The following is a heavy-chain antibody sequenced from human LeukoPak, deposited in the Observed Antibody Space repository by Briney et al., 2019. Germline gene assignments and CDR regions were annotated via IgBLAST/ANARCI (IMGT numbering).Heavy chain of an antibody. J-gene: IGHJ4*02. CDR1: GYTFTDHY. CDR2: ISPTSGDT. D-gene: IGHD1-7*01. V-gene: IGHV1-2*02. CDR3: VRDALNWSYDY. Sequence: ASVKVSCKASGYTFTDHYMHWVRQAPGQGLEWMGWISPTSGDTRNAQRFQGRVTMTRDMSISTAYMELSRLRSDDTAVYYCVRDALNWSYDYWGQGTLVAVSS.